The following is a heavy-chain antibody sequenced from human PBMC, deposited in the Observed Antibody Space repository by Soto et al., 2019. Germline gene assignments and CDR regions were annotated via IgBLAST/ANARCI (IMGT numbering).Heavy chain of an antibody. Sequence: GGSLRLSCAASGFTVSSNYRSWIRQAPGKGLEWVSVIYSGGSTYYADSVKGRFTISRDNSKNTLYLQMNSLRAADTAVYYCARVGRDGYNLNYWGEGSLVTVSS. CDR1: GFTVSSNY. D-gene: IGHD5-12*01. CDR2: IYSGGST. CDR3: ARVGRDGYNLNY. V-gene: IGHV3-53*01. J-gene: IGHJ4*02.